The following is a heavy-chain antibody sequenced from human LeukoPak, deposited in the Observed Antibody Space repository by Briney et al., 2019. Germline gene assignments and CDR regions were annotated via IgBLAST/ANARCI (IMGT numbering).Heavy chain of an antibody. CDR3: ARGQGLWYFDWLTDY. CDR1: GYTFTSYD. CDR2: MNPNSGNT. J-gene: IGHJ4*02. V-gene: IGHV1-8*01. D-gene: IGHD3-9*01. Sequence: ASVKVSCKASGYTFTSYDINWVRQATGQGLEWMGWMNPNSGNTGYAQKFQGRVTMTRNTSISTAYMELSSLGSEDTAVYYCARGQGLWYFDWLTDYWGQGTLVTVSS.